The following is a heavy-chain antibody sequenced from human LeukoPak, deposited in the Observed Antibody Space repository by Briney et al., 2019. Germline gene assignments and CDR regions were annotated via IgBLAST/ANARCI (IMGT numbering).Heavy chain of an antibody. V-gene: IGHV4-38-2*02. D-gene: IGHD3-16*01. CDR1: GYFISSGYY. J-gene: IGHJ6*03. CDR2: IYYSGST. Sequence: SETLSLTCIVSGYFISSGYYWGWIRQPPGKGLEWIGSIYYSGSTYYNPSLKSRVTISVDTSKNQFSLKLSSVTAADTAVYYCASLRRAWGTYYYYVDVWGKGTTVTVSS. CDR3: ASLRRAWGTYYYYVDV.